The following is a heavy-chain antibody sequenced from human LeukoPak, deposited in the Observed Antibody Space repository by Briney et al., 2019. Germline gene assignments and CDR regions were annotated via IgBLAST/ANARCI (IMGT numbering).Heavy chain of an antibody. CDR3: ARDRPMDIVATVLDY. D-gene: IGHD5-12*01. J-gene: IGHJ4*02. CDR2: IIPIFGTA. V-gene: IGHV1-69*06. CDR1: GYTFTGYY. Sequence: SVKVSCKASGYTFTGYYMHWVRQAPGQGLEWMGGIIPIFGTANYAQKFQGRVTITADKSTSTAYMELSSLRSEDTAVYYCARDRPMDIVATVLDYWGQGTLVTVSS.